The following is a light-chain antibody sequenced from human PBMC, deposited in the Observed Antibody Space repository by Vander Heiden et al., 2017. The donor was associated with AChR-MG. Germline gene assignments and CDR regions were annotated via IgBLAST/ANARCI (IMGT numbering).Light chain of an antibody. J-gene: IGLJ1*01. V-gene: IGLV4-69*01. Sequence: QPVLTQSPSASASLGASVKLTCTLSSGHSSDAIAWHQQQPEKGPRYLMKINSDGSHSRGDGIPDRFSGSRSGAERYLTISSLQSEDEADYYCQTWGTGIPYGCGTGTKVNV. CDR2: INSDGSH. CDR1: SGHSSDA. CDR3: QTWGTGIPYG.